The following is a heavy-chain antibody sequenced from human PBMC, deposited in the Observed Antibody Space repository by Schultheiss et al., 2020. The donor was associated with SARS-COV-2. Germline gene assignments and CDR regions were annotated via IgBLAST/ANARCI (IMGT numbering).Heavy chain of an antibody. V-gene: IGHV1-2*06. Sequence: ASVKVSCKASGYTFTGYYMHWVRQAPGQGLEWMGRINPNSGGTNYAQKFQGRVTMTRDTSISTAYMELSRLRSDDTAIYYCARDGSPASGYSSSWDCYGMDVWGQGTTVTVSS. D-gene: IGHD6-13*01. J-gene: IGHJ6*02. CDR1: GYTFTGYY. CDR3: ARDGSPASGYSSSWDCYGMDV. CDR2: INPNSGGT.